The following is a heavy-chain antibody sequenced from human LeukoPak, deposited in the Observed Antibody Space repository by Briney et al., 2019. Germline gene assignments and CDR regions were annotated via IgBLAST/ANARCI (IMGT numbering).Heavy chain of an antibody. CDR1: GFIFSSYW. J-gene: IGHJ4*02. CDR3: ASFPPPLDY. CDR2: INTDGSST. V-gene: IGHV3-74*01. Sequence: GGSLRLSCAASGFIFSSYWMHWVRHAPGKGLAWVSRINTDGSSTSYADSVKGRFTISRDNAKNSLYLQMNSLRADDTAVYYCASFPPPLDYWGQGTLVTVSS.